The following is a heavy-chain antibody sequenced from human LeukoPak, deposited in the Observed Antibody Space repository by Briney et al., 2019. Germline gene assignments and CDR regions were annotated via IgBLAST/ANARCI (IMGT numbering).Heavy chain of an antibody. V-gene: IGHV5-51*01. J-gene: IGHJ3*02. Sequence: GESLKISCKGSGYSFTNYWIVWVRQMPGKGLEWMGIIFPADSDTRYSPSFQGQVTISADKSISTAYLHWSSLRSSDTAMYYCARARGTYANDAFDIWGQGTMVTVSP. CDR2: IFPADSDT. D-gene: IGHD1-26*01. CDR3: ARARGTYANDAFDI. CDR1: GYSFTNYW.